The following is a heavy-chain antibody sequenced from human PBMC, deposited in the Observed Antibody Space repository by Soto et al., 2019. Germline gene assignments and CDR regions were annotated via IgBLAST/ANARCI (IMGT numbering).Heavy chain of an antibody. D-gene: IGHD3-22*01. CDR3: ARADYYDSSGYYYFDY. Sequence: GASVKVSCKASGYTFTSYSMHCVRHAPGQRLEWMGWINAGNGNTKYSQKFQGRVTITRDTSASTAYMELSSLRSEDTAVYYCARADYYDSSGYYYFDYWGQGTLVTVSS. V-gene: IGHV1-3*01. CDR2: INAGNGNT. J-gene: IGHJ4*02. CDR1: GYTFTSYS.